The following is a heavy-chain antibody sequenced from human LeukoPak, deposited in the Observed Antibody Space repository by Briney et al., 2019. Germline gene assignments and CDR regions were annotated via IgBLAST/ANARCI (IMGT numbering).Heavy chain of an antibody. CDR2: ISYDGSNK. CDR3: AKVPSGYGSEGY. J-gene: IGHJ4*02. V-gene: IGHV3-30*18. CDR1: GFTVSSNY. Sequence: QPGGSLRLSCAASGFTVSSNYMSWVRQAPGKGLEWVAVISYDGSNKYYADSVKGRFTISRDNSKSTLYLQMNSLRAEDTAVYYCAKVPSGYGSEGYWGQGTLVTVSS. D-gene: IGHD5-12*01.